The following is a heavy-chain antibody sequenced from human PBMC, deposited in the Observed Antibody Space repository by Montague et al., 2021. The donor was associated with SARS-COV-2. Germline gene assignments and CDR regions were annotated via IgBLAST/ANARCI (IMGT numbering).Heavy chain of an antibody. J-gene: IGHJ6*02. CDR3: ARLGRQQLVRLSGMDV. D-gene: IGHD6-13*01. CDR1: GGSISSSSYY. Sequence: SETLSLTCTVSGGSISSSSYYWGWIRQPPGKGLEWIGSICYSGSTYYNPSLKSRVTISVDTSKNQFSLKLSSVTAADTAVYYCARLGRQQLVRLSGMDVWGQGTTVTVSS. CDR2: ICYSGST. V-gene: IGHV4-39*07.